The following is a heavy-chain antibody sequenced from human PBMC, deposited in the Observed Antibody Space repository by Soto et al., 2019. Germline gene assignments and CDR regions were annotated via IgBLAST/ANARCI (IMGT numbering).Heavy chain of an antibody. V-gene: IGHV1-46*01. J-gene: IGHJ5*02. Sequence: QVQLVQSGAEVKKPGASVKVSCKASGYTFTIYYMHWVRQAPGQGLEWMGIIDPSGGGTSYAQKFQGRLTMTRDTSASTAYMELSSLRSEDTAVYYCARDRVDCSGGNCWRSVEDTWGQGTLVTVSS. CDR2: IDPSGGGT. CDR3: ARDRVDCSGGNCWRSVEDT. CDR1: GYTFTIYY. D-gene: IGHD2-15*01.